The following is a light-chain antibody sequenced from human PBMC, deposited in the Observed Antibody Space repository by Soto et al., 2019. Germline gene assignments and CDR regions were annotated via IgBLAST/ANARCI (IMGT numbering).Light chain of an antibody. CDR3: QKYNSAPLT. CDR2: AAS. V-gene: IGKV1-27*01. J-gene: IGKJ4*01. Sequence: DIQMTQSPSSVSASLGDIVTITCRASQDVRSWLVWYQQKPGKIPNLLIYAASTLQAGVPSRFSGSGSGTDFTLTISSLHPEDVAAYYCQKYNSAPLTFGGGTKVDIK. CDR1: QDVRSW.